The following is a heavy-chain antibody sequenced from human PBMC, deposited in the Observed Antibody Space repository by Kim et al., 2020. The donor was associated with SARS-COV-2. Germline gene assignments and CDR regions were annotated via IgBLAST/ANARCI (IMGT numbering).Heavy chain of an antibody. CDR2: IYHSGST. V-gene: IGHV4-4*02. D-gene: IGHD1-26*01. J-gene: IGHJ5*02. CDR1: GGSISSSNW. Sequence: SETLSLTCAVSGGSISSSNWWSWVRQPPGKGLEWIGEIYHSGSTNYNPSLKSRVTISVDKSKNQFSLKLSSVTAADTAVYYCARATSYDLGGSTPWGQGTLVTVSS. CDR3: ARATSYDLGGSTP.